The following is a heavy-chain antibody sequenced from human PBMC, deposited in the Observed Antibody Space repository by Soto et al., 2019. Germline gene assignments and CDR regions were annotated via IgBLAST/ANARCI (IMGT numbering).Heavy chain of an antibody. CDR3: ATGILSATIAPYAMDV. CDR1: GFDFRSYA. V-gene: IGHV3-30*03. Sequence: QVQLVESGGGVVQPGASLRLSCEASGFDFRSYAMHWVRQAPGKGLEWVGVISYDGGNIYYADSVKGRFTISRDNSKNTLYVQVKSLRPEDTAVYYCATGILSATIAPYAMDVWGQGTTGTVSS. CDR2: ISYDGGNI. D-gene: IGHD2-21*01. J-gene: IGHJ6*02.